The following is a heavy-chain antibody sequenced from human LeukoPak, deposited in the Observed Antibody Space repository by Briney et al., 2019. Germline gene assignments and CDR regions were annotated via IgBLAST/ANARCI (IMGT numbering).Heavy chain of an antibody. D-gene: IGHD3-9*01. Sequence: KTSETLSLTCXVYGGSFSGYYWSWIRQPPGKGLEWIGEINHSGGTNYNPSLKSRVTISVDTSKNQFSLKLSSVTAADTAVYYCARVFDYDDAFDIWGQGTMVTVSS. CDR2: INHSGGT. CDR3: ARVFDYDDAFDI. CDR1: GGSFSGYY. V-gene: IGHV4-34*01. J-gene: IGHJ3*02.